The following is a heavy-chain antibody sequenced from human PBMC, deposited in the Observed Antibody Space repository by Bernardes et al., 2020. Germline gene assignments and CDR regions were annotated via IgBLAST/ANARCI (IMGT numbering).Heavy chain of an antibody. Sequence: ASVKVSCKASGYTFTSYGVTWVRQAPGQGLEWMGWISSYNGNTNYAQNLQGRVTMTTDTSTSTAYMELRSLGSDDTAVYYCARDSADAFDIWGQGTIVTVSS. J-gene: IGHJ3*02. CDR2: ISSYNGNT. V-gene: IGHV1-18*01. CDR1: GYTFTSYG. CDR3: ARDSADAFDI.